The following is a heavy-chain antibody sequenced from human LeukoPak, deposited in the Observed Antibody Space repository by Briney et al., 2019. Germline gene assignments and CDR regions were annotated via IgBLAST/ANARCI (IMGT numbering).Heavy chain of an antibody. V-gene: IGHV4-4*07. CDR1: GGSISSYY. Sequence: SETLSLTCTLAGGSISSYYWGWIRQPAGKGLEWIGRIYTSGSTNYNPSLKSRVTMSVDTPKNQFSLKLSSVTAADTAMYYCARVQTLNYYYGMDVWGQGTTVSV. D-gene: IGHD4-11*01. CDR3: ARVQTLNYYYGMDV. CDR2: IYTSGST. J-gene: IGHJ6*02.